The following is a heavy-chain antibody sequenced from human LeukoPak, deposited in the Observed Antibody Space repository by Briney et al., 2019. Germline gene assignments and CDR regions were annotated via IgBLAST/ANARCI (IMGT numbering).Heavy chain of an antibody. CDR3: ARDPGVPAAPLDY. J-gene: IGHJ4*02. Sequence: PGGSLRLSCAACGFTFSDYWMTWVRQAPGKGLEWVTNINRDGSERHYLDSVKGRFIISRDNANNSLHLQMNSLRVEDTAVYFCARDPGVPAAPLDYWGQGTLVAVSS. V-gene: IGHV3-7*01. CDR1: GFTFSDYW. CDR2: INRDGSER. D-gene: IGHD2-2*01.